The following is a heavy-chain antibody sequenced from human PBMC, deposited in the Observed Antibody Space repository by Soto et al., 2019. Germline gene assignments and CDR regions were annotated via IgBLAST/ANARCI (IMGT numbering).Heavy chain of an antibody. V-gene: IGHV4-34*01. CDR3: ARTPVVPAAMGFYYYYYMDV. D-gene: IGHD2-2*01. Sequence: QVQLQQWGAGLLKPSETLSLTCAVYGGSFSGYYWSWIRQPPGKGLEWIGEINHSGSTNYNPSLKSRVTISVDTSKNQFSLKLSSVTAADTAVYYCARTPVVPAAMGFYYYYYMDVWGKGTTVTVSS. CDR1: GGSFSGYY. J-gene: IGHJ6*03. CDR2: INHSGST.